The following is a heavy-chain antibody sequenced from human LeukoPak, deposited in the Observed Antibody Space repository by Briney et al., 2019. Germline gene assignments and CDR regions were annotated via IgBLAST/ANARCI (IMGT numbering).Heavy chain of an antibody. CDR1: GGSFSDYY. J-gene: IGHJ4*02. CDR3: ARGGRLAPGMFEH. Sequence: SETLPLTCAVYGGSFSDYYWSWIRQTPGKGFEWIGEIKHSGVSNYNPSLKSRATISVDTSKNQFSLELNSATAADTAVYFCARGGRLAPGMFEHWGQGTLVIVSS. V-gene: IGHV4-34*01. CDR2: IKHSGVS. D-gene: IGHD6-13*01.